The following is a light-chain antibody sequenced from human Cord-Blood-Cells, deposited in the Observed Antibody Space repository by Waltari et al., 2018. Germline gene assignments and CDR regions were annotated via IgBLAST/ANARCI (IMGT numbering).Light chain of an antibody. Sequence: IQLTQSPSSLSASVGDRVTITCRASPGISSYLAWYQQKPGKAPKLLIYAASTVQRGGPSRFSGSGSGTDFTLTISILQPEDFATYYCQQLNSYPDTFGQGTKLEIK. V-gene: IGKV1-9*01. J-gene: IGKJ2*01. CDR3: QQLNSYPDT. CDR2: AAS. CDR1: PGISSY.